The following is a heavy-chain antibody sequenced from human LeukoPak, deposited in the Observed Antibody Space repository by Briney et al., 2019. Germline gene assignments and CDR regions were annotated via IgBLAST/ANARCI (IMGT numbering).Heavy chain of an antibody. CDR1: GFTFGDYA. CDR2: IRSKAYGGTT. CDR3: TRAPYYYYYYMDV. V-gene: IGHV3-49*03. J-gene: IGHJ6*03. Sequence: GRSLRLFCTASGFTFGDYAMSWFRQAPGKGLEWVGFIRSKAYGGTTEYAASVKGRFTISRDDSKSIAYLQMNSLKTEDTAVYYCTRAPYYYYYYMDVWGKGTTVTVSS.